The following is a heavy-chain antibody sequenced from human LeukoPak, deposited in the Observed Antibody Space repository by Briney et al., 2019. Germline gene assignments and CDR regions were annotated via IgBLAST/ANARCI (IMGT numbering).Heavy chain of an antibody. Sequence: PGGSLRLSCAASGFTFSSYAMSWVRQAPGKGLEWVSVISGSGGSTYYADSVKGRFTISRDNSRNTVYLQMNSLRAEDTAVYYCAKVGNWKYGHHDYWGQGTLVTVSS. J-gene: IGHJ4*02. CDR2: ISGSGGST. D-gene: IGHD1-7*01. CDR1: GFTFSSYA. V-gene: IGHV3-23*01. CDR3: AKVGNWKYGHHDY.